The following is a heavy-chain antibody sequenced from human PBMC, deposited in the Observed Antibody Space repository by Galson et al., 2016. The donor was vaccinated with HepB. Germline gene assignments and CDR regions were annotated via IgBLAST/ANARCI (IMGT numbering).Heavy chain of an antibody. CDR2: IGSSGSTK. V-gene: IGHV3-48*02. Sequence: SLRLSCAGSGFTFSSYSMNWVRQAPGKGLEWISYIGSSGSTKYYADSVEGRFTISRDNAKNSLYLQMNSLRDEDTAVYYCARDEIVVMTAMIEYFEQWGQGTLVTVSS. CDR3: ARDEIVVMTAMIEYFEQ. D-gene: IGHD2-21*02. CDR1: GFTFSSYS. J-gene: IGHJ1*01.